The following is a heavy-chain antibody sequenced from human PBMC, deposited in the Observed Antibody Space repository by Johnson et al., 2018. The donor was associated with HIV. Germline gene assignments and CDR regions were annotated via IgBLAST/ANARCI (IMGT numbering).Heavy chain of an antibody. D-gene: IGHD1-14*01. V-gene: IGHV3-30*03. CDR2: ICCDGISQ. CDR1: GFTFSSHG. Sequence: VQLVESGRGVVQTGRSLRLSCAASGFTFSSHGMHWVRQAPGKGLQWVALICCDGISQDYVDSVKGRIIISRDNSKNTLYLQMNSLRAEDTAVYYCPVDTEAFDIWGQGTMVTVSS. CDR3: PVDTEAFDI. J-gene: IGHJ3*02.